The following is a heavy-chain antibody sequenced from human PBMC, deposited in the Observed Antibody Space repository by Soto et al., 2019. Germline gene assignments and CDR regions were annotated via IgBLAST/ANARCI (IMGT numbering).Heavy chain of an antibody. V-gene: IGHV4-34*01. CDR1: GGTFNDYA. J-gene: IGHJ6*03. CDR2: INHRGST. CDR3: ARGILPTAMFVLMYKYYHMDV. Sequence: SETLSLTCAVYGGTFNDYAWTWIRQSPGKGLEWIGEINHRGSTNYNPSLKRRVTISVDTSKNQFSLRLSSLTPADTAVYYCARGILPTAMFVLMYKYYHMDVWGRGTTVTVSS. D-gene: IGHD2-2*01.